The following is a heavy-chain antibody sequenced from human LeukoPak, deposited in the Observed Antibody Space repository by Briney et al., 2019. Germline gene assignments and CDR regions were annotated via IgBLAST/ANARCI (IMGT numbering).Heavy chain of an antibody. J-gene: IGHJ4*02. CDR1: GFTFSSYS. CDR3: ARMWGDSGYDYYFDY. V-gene: IGHV3-21*01. D-gene: IGHD5-12*01. CDR2: ISSSSSYI. Sequence: GSLRLSCAVSGFTFSSYSMNWVRQAPGKGLEWVSSISSSSSYIYYADSVKGRFTISRDNAKNSLYLQMNSLRAEDTAVYYCARMWGDSGYDYYFDYWGQGTLVTVSS.